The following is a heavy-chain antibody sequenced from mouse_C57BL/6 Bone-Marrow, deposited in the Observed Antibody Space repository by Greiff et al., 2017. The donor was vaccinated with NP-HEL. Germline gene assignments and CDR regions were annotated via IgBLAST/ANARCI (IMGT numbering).Heavy chain of an antibody. Sequence: QVQLKESGPELVKPGASVKISCKASGYAFSSSWMNWVKQRPGKGLEWIGRIYPGDGDTNYNGKFKGKATLTADKSSSTAYMQLSSLTSEDSAVYFCARGGLGPFAYWGQGTLVTVSA. V-gene: IGHV1-82*01. CDR3: ARGGLGPFAY. CDR1: GYAFSSSW. J-gene: IGHJ3*01. CDR2: IYPGDGDT. D-gene: IGHD4-1*01.